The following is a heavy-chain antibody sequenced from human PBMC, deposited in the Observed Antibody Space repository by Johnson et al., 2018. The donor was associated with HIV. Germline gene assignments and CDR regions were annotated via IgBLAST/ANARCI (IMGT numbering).Heavy chain of an antibody. J-gene: IGHJ3*02. Sequence: QVQLVESGGGVVQPGRSLRLSCAASGFTFSSYAMHWVRQAPGKGLEWVAVISFDGSNKYYVDSVKGRFSISRDNSKNTLYLQMNSLRAEDTAVYYCARCSLAYCGGDCYFDAFDMWGQGTMVTVSS. CDR1: GFTFSSYA. CDR2: ISFDGSNK. CDR3: ARCSLAYCGGDCYFDAFDM. V-gene: IGHV3-30-3*01. D-gene: IGHD2-21*02.